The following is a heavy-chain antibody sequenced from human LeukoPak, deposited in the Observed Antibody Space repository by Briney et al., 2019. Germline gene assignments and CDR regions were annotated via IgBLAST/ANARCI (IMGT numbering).Heavy chain of an antibody. J-gene: IGHJ3*02. Sequence: ASVKVSCKVSGYTLTELSMHWVRQAPGKGLEWMGGSDPEDGETIYAQKFQGRVTMTEDTSTDTAYMELSSLRSEDTAVYYCATARVDTDYGDYSDAFDIWGQGTMVTVSS. CDR2: SDPEDGET. D-gene: IGHD4-17*01. CDR3: ATARVDTDYGDYSDAFDI. V-gene: IGHV1-24*01. CDR1: GYTLTELS.